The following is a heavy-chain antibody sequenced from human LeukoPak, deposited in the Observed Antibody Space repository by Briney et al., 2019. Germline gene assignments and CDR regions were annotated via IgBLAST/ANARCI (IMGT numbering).Heavy chain of an antibody. D-gene: IGHD6-19*01. CDR3: ARQTGYSSGWFPFRY. Sequence: SVKVSCKASGGTFSSDAISWVRQAPGQGLEWMGGIIPIFGTANYAQKFQGRVTITTDESTSTAYMELSSLRSEDTAVYYCARQTGYSSGWFPFRYWGQGTLVTVSS. J-gene: IGHJ4*02. CDR1: GGTFSSDA. CDR2: IIPIFGTA. V-gene: IGHV1-69*05.